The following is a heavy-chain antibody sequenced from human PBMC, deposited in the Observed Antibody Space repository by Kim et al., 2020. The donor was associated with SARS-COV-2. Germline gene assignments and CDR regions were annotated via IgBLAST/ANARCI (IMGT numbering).Heavy chain of an antibody. CDR3: ARDNWGSLDY. V-gene: IGHV4-61*08. J-gene: IGHJ4*02. Sequence: SETLSLTCTVSGASVSSVDHHWSWIRQPPGKGLEWIGYGRNNQNPSLKSRVIISVDTSKNQFSLKLSSVTAADTAVYYCARDNWGSLDYWGPGILVTVSS. D-gene: IGHD7-27*01. CDR2: GRN. CDR1: GASVSSVDHH.